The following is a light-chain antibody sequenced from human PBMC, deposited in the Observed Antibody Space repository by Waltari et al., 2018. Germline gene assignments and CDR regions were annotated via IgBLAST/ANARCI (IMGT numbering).Light chain of an antibody. V-gene: IGLV3-21*04. CDR2: YDS. CDR3: QVWDTSIDLSV. J-gene: IGLJ1*01. CDR1: NIADKN. Sequence: SYVLTQAPSVSVAPGETARITCGGNNIADKNVHWYQQKPGQAPVLVIFYDSDRPSGILERFSGSNSGNTATLTISRAGAGDEADYYCQVWDTSIDLSVFGTGTKVTVL.